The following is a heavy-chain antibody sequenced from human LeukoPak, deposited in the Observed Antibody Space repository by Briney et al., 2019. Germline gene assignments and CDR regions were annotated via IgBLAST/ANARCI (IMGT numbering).Heavy chain of an antibody. J-gene: IGHJ4*02. CDR2: ISTYNGNP. Sequence: ASVKVSCEASGYTFTTYGISWVRQAPGQGLEWMGWISTYNGNPTYVQNLQGRVTMTTDTSTSTAYMELRSLRSDDTAVYYCARDSGRIAANFDYWGQGTLVTVSS. D-gene: IGHD6-13*01. CDR1: GYTFTTYG. V-gene: IGHV1-18*01. CDR3: ARDSGRIAANFDY.